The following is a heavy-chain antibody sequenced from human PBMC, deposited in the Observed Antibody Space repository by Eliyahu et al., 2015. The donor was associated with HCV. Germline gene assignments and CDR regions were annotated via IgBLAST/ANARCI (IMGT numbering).Heavy chain of an antibody. Sequence: QVQLQQWGAGLLKPSETLSLTCAVYGGSFSGYYWSWIRQPPGKGLEWIGEINHSGSTNYNPSLKSRVTISVDTSKNQFSLKLSSVTAADTAVYYCARGGSPHRGNIVVVPAARYAPPDPWGQGTLVTVSS. J-gene: IGHJ5*02. CDR3: ARGGSPHRGNIVVVPAARYAPPDP. CDR1: GGSFSGYY. D-gene: IGHD2-2*01. CDR2: INHSGST. V-gene: IGHV4-34*01.